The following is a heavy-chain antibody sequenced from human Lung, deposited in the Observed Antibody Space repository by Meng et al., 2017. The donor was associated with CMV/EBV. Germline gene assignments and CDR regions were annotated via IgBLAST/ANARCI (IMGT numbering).Heavy chain of an antibody. CDR2: INHSGST. Sequence: SDTLSLXXAVYGGSFSGYYWSWIRQPPGKGLEWIGEINHSGSTNYNPSLKSRVTISVDTSKNQFSLKLSSVTAADTAVYYCARGGYCSSTSCYKLYRNWFDPWGQGTLVTVSS. CDR3: ARGGYCSSTSCYKLYRNWFDP. V-gene: IGHV4-34*01. CDR1: GGSFSGYY. J-gene: IGHJ5*02. D-gene: IGHD2-2*02.